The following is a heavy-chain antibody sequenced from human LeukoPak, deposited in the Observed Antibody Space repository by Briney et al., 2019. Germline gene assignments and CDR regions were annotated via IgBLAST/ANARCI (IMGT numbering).Heavy chain of an antibody. J-gene: IGHJ4*02. D-gene: IGHD3-3*01. V-gene: IGHV1-2*02. Sequence: GASVTVSCKASGYTFTDSYMHWVRQAPGHGLEWMGWINLYTGGTDYAHKFQGRVTMTSDTSISTAYMELSRLRSDDTAIFYCARGRGMGFLEWLLLDSWGQGTLVTVSS. CDR3: ARGRGMGFLEWLLLDS. CDR1: GYTFTDSY. CDR2: INLYTGGT.